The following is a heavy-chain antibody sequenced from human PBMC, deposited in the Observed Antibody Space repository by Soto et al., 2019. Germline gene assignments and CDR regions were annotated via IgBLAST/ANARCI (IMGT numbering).Heavy chain of an antibody. Sequence: PSETLSLTCTGSGGSISSGDYYWSWIRQPPGKGLEWIGYIYYSGSTYYNPSLKSRVTISVDTSKNQFSLKLSSVTAADTAVYYCARYYYDSSGYYVDYWGQGTLVTISS. CDR1: GGSISSGDYY. CDR3: ARYYYDSSGYYVDY. D-gene: IGHD3-22*01. J-gene: IGHJ4*02. V-gene: IGHV4-30-4*01. CDR2: IYYSGST.